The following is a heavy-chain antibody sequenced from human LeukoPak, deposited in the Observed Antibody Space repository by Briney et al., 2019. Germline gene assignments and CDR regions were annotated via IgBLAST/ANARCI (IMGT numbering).Heavy chain of an antibody. CDR1: GYTFTSYD. J-gene: IGHJ6*02. CDR2: MNPTSGNT. D-gene: IGHD3-22*01. CDR3: ARVAYYYDSAGLYLNYFYGMDV. Sequence: EASVKVSCKASGYTFTSYDINWVRQATGQGLEWLGWMNPTSGNTGYARKFQGRVTMTRDTSISTAYMELSSLRSEDTAMYYCARVAYYYDSAGLYLNYFYGMDVWGQGTTVTVSS. V-gene: IGHV1-8*01.